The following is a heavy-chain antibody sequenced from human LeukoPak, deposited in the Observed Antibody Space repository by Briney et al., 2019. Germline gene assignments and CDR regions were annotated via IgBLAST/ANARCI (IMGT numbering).Heavy chain of an antibody. D-gene: IGHD3-22*01. V-gene: IGHV3-48*04. CDR1: GFTFSSYS. CDR2: ISSSSTI. Sequence: GGSLRLSCAASGFTFSSYSMNWVRQAPGKGLEWVSYISSSSTIYYADSVKGRFTISRDNAKNSLYLQMNSLRAEDTAVYYCARGTRFRRITMIVDAFDIWGQGTMVTVSS. CDR3: ARGTRFRRITMIVDAFDI. J-gene: IGHJ3*02.